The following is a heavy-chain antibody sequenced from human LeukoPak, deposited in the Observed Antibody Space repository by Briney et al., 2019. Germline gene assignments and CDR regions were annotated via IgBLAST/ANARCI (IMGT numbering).Heavy chain of an antibody. Sequence: GRSLGLSRAVSGYTFRRYSMNCVPHAPGRGWEWVSSIRSSSSYIYYADSAKGRFTIPRDNAKNTLHLTMNSLTPEDRAVYVCARDDRVGATLVYGGERTLVTLSS. CDR3: ARDDRVGATLVY. J-gene: IGHJ4*02. D-gene: IGHD1-26*01. CDR1: GYTFRRYS. CDR2: IRSSSSYI. V-gene: IGHV3-21*01.